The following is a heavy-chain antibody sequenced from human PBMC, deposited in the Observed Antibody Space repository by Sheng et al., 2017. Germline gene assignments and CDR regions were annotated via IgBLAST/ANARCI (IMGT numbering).Heavy chain of an antibody. Sequence: QVQLQQWGAGLLKPSETLSLTCAVYGGSFSGYYWSWIRQPPGKGLEWIGEINHSGSTNYNPSLKSRVTISVDTSKNQFSLKLSSVTAADTAVYYCAREGGTTVGEPDYWGQGTLVTVSS. CDR2: INHSGST. CDR3: AREGGTTVGEPDY. D-gene: IGHD4-17*01. J-gene: IGHJ4*02. CDR1: GGSFSGYY. V-gene: IGHV4-34*01.